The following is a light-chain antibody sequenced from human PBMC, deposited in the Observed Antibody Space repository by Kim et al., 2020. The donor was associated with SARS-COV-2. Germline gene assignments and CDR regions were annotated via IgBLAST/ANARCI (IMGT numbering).Light chain of an antibody. V-gene: IGKV3-15*01. CDR3: QQYNNWGT. J-gene: IGKJ1*01. CDR1: RGVRTD. Sequence: SMAAGESGSLSCRAGRGVRTDLAWYQEKAGQAPRLLIYGASTRVTGNPARFSGSGSGTEFTLTISSLQSEDSAIYYCQQYNNWGTFGQGTKVDIK. CDR2: GAS.